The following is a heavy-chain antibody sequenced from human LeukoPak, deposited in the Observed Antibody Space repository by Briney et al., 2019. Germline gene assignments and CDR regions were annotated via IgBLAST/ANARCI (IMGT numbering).Heavy chain of an antibody. Sequence: GESLKISCKGSGYSFTRNWIGWVRQMPGKGLEWMGIIYPGDSDTRYSPSFQGQVTISADKSISTAYLQWSSLKASDTAMYYCAGAPGRGAVRSGYLYYWGQGTLVTVSS. CDR3: AGAPGRGAVRSGYLYY. J-gene: IGHJ4*02. CDR1: GYSFTRNW. V-gene: IGHV5-51*01. CDR2: IYPGDSDT. D-gene: IGHD3-10*01.